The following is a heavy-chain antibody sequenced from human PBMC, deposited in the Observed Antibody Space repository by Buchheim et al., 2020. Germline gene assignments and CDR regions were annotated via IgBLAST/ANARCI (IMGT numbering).Heavy chain of an antibody. CDR1: DGSISSYY. Sequence: QVQLQESGPGLVKPSETLSLTCTVSDGSISSYYWSWIRQPPGKGLEWIGYIYYSGSTNYNPSLKSRVTISVDTSKNPFSLNLSYVTAADTAVYYCARGEDCGGDCWPEYYFDYWGQGTL. J-gene: IGHJ4*02. D-gene: IGHD2-21*02. CDR2: IYYSGST. CDR3: ARGEDCGGDCWPEYYFDY. V-gene: IGHV4-59*01.